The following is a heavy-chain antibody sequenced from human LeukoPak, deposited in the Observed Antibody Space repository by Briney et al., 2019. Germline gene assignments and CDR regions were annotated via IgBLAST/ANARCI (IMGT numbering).Heavy chain of an antibody. Sequence: GASVKVSCKASGYTFTSYGISWVRQAPGQGLEWMGWISAYNGNTNYAQKLQGRVTMTTDTSTSKAYMELRSLRSDDTAVYYCARTPPDYYDSSGYYDYWGQGTLVTVSS. CDR2: ISAYNGNT. CDR3: ARTPPDYYDSSGYYDY. CDR1: GYTFTSYG. D-gene: IGHD3-22*01. V-gene: IGHV1-18*01. J-gene: IGHJ4*02.